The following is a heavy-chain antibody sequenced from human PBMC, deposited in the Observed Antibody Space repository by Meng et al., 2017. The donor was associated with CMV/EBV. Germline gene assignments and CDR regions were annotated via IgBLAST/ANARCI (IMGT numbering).Heavy chain of an antibody. Sequence: GESLKISCAASGFTFSGFWMNWVRQAPGKGLEWVANIKNDGSEKFYVDSVKGRFTISRDNAKNSLYLQMNSLRAEDTAVYYCARDSQYYDILTGYSRFYAFDIWGQGTMVTVSS. CDR3: ARDSQYYDILTGYSRFYAFDI. V-gene: IGHV3-7*01. D-gene: IGHD3-9*01. CDR2: IKNDGSEK. CDR1: GFTFSGFW. J-gene: IGHJ3*02.